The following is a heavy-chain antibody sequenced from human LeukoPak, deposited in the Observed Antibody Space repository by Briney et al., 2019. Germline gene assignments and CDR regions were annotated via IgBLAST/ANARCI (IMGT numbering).Heavy chain of an antibody. V-gene: IGHV3-33*06. J-gene: IGHJ4*02. CDR1: GFSFISYG. CDR2: IYYDGSKE. CDR3: AKDHSGSLLDY. Sequence: GGSLRFSCAASGFSFISYGMHWVRQARCKGLEWVAVIYYDGSKEYYADSVKGRFTISRDNSKNKVYLQMNSLRADDTALYYCAKDHSGSLLDYWGQGTLVTVSS. D-gene: IGHD1-26*01.